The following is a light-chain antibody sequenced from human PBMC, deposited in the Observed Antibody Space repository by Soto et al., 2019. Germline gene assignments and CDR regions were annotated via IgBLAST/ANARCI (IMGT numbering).Light chain of an antibody. CDR3: QQYHNYPRT. V-gene: IGKV1-5*01. J-gene: IGKJ1*01. Sequence: DLQMTQSPSTLFASIGERVTITCLASESIRTWLAWYQHKPGKAPKFLIYDASSLESGVPSRFSGSGSGTEFTLTISNLQPDDFATYFCQQYHNYPRTFGQGTKVDIK. CDR2: DAS. CDR1: ESIRTW.